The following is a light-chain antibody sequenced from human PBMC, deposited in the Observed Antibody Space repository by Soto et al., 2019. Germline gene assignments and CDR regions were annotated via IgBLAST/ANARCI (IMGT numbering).Light chain of an antibody. Sequence: QSVLTQPASVSGSPGQSIAISCTGSSSDVGGYNYVSWYQHHPGKGPKLIIYEVSNRPSGVSDRFSGSKSGNTASLTISGLQAEDEADYYCNSYTSSSTWLFGGGTKLTVL. J-gene: IGLJ3*02. CDR1: SSDVGGYNY. CDR2: EVS. CDR3: NSYTSSSTWL. V-gene: IGLV2-14*01.